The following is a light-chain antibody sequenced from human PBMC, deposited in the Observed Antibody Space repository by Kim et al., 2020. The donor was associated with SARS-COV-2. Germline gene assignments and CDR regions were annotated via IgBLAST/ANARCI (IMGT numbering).Light chain of an antibody. V-gene: IGLV2-11*01. CDR3: CSFAGSYTPVI. CDR1: SSDVGHYDF. J-gene: IGLJ2*01. CDR2: DVT. Sequence: QSALTQPRSVSGSPGHSVTISCTGTSSDVGHYDFVSWYQQYPGKAPKLMIFDVTKRPSGVPDRFSGSKSGNTASLTISGLQAEDDADYHCCSFAGSYTPVIFGGGTQLTVL.